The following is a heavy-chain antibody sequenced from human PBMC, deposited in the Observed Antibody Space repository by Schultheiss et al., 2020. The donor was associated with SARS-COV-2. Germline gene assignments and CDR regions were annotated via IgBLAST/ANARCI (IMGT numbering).Heavy chain of an antibody. V-gene: IGHV3-48*01. J-gene: IGHJ4*02. CDR2: ISSSSSTI. CDR3: ARAPWGAQGWGDY. Sequence: GGSLRLSCAASGFTFSSYSMNWVRQAPGKGLEWVSYISSSSSTIYYADSVKGRFTISRDNAKNSLYLQMNSLRAEDTAVYYCARAPWGAQGWGDYWGQGTLVTVSS. CDR1: GFTFSSYS. D-gene: IGHD6-19*01.